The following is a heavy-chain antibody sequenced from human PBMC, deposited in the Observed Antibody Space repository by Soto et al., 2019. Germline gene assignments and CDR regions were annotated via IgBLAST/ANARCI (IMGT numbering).Heavy chain of an antibody. CDR3: ARESGYCTNGVCYTTYDYYYGMDV. CDR1: GGTFSSYA. Sequence: QVQLVQSGAEVKKPGSSVKVSCKASGGTFSSYAISWVRQAPGQGLEWMGGIIPIFGTANYAQKFQGRVTITADKSTSTAYMELSSLRSEDTAVYYCARESGYCTNGVCYTTYDYYYGMDVWGQGTTVTASS. D-gene: IGHD2-8*01. V-gene: IGHV1-69*06. J-gene: IGHJ6*02. CDR2: IIPIFGTA.